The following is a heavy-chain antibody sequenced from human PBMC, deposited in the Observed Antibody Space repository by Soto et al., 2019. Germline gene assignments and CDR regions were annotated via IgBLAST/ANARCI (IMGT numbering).Heavy chain of an antibody. CDR3: ASSGYYLPFDY. CDR1: GFSFSSYW. CDR2: IISDGSDT. J-gene: IGHJ4*02. V-gene: IGHV3-74*01. Sequence: VQLVESGGGVVQPGGSLRLSCAASGFSFSSYWMHWVRQAPGEGLVWVSRIISDGSDTAYTDSVKGRFTISRDNAKNTLYLQMNSLRAEDTAIYYCASSGYYLPFDYWGQGTLVTVSS. D-gene: IGHD3-22*01.